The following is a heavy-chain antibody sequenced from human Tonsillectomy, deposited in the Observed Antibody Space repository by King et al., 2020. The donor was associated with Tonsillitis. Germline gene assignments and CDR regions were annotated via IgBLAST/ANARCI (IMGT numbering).Heavy chain of an antibody. Sequence: VQLVESGGGVVQPGRSLRLSCAASGFTFDSYGMHWVRQAPGKGLEWVAVMSYDGSSKYYADSVKGRFTISRDNSKNTLYLQMNSLRAEDTAVYYCAKDSPAYDFWSDYYVYYYGMDVWGQGTTVTVSS. D-gene: IGHD3-3*01. CDR3: AKDSPAYDFWSDYYVYYYGMDV. CDR1: GFTFDSYG. V-gene: IGHV3-30*18. J-gene: IGHJ6*02. CDR2: MSYDGSSK.